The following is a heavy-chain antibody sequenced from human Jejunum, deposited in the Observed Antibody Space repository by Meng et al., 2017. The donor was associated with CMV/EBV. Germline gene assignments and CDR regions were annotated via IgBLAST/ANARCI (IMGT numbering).Heavy chain of an antibody. CDR3: ARVSNTCLECWFDP. CDR1: GYTFSTYG. J-gene: IGHJ5*02. CDR2: ISVDNGNT. Sequence: VQLVQSGAEVKKPGASVKVSCRASGYTFSTYGITWVRQAPGQGLEWMGWISVDNGNTNYAQKFQGRVTMTTHTSTSTAYMELTGLRSDDTAVYYCARVSNTCLECWFDPWGQGTLVTVSS. V-gene: IGHV1-18*01. D-gene: IGHD3-3*01.